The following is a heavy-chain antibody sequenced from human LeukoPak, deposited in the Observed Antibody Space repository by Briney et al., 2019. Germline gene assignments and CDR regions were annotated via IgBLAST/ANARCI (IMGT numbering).Heavy chain of an antibody. CDR1: GFTFRSYA. CDR2: ISGSGDDST. Sequence: QAGGSLRLSCAASGFTFRSYAMGWVRQAPGKGLEWVSAISGSGDDSTYYADSVKGRFTISRDKSKKMLYVQMNSLRAEDTAVYYCAKYYYDSSGYYYPTFDHWGQGTLVTVSS. D-gene: IGHD3-22*01. V-gene: IGHV3-23*01. CDR3: AKYYYDSSGYYYPTFDH. J-gene: IGHJ4*02.